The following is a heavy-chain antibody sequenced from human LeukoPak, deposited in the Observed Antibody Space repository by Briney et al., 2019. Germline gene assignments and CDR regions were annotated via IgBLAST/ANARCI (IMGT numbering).Heavy chain of an antibody. CDR3: ARAAYGGNWGVRKKYHYYGMDV. D-gene: IGHD4-23*01. CDR2: INSDGSST. CDR1: RFTFSIYW. V-gene: IGHV3-74*01. J-gene: IGHJ6*02. Sequence: GGSLRLSCVASRFTFSIYWMHWVRQAPGKGLVWVSLINSDGSSTSYADSVKGRFTISRDNANNTLYLQVNSLRAEDTAVYYCARAAYGGNWGVRKKYHYYGMDVWGQGTTVTVSS.